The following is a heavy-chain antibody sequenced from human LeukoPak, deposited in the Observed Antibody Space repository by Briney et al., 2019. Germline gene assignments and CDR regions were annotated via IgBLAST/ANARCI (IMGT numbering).Heavy chain of an antibody. J-gene: IGHJ5*02. D-gene: IGHD2-2*01. Sequence: GGSLRLSCAASGFTFSSYAMHWVRQAPGKGLEWVAVISYDGSNKYYADSVKGRFTISRDNSKNTLYLQMNSLRAEATAVYYCARAVGYQLLSGFDPWGQGTLVTVSS. CDR1: GFTFSSYA. V-gene: IGHV3-30*01. CDR3: ARAVGYQLLSGFDP. CDR2: ISYDGSNK.